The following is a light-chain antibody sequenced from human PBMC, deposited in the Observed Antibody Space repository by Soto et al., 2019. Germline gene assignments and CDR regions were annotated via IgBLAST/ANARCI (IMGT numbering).Light chain of an antibody. CDR1: QAVNTR. V-gene: IGKV3-11*01. Sequence: EIVLTQSPATLSSFPGERATLSCRASQAVNTRLAWYQHKPGQAPRLLIYLTSNRATGIPARFSGSGAGTDFTLTISSLEPEDSAVYYCHQRQSWPLTFGGGTKVDIK. CDR2: LTS. CDR3: HQRQSWPLT. J-gene: IGKJ4*01.